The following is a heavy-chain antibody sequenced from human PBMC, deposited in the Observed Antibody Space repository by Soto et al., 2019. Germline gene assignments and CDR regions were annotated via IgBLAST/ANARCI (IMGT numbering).Heavy chain of an antibody. D-gene: IGHD3-10*01. CDR1: GGSISSSSYY. V-gene: IGHV4-39*01. CDR2: IYYSGST. Sequence: SETLSLTCTVSGGSISSSSYYWGWIRQPPGKGLEWIGSIYYSGSTYYNPSLKSRVTISVDTSKNQFSLELSSVTAADTAVYYCARAKYYHDSGSHFFFDPWGQGTLVTVSS. CDR3: ARAKYYHDSGSHFFFDP. J-gene: IGHJ5*02.